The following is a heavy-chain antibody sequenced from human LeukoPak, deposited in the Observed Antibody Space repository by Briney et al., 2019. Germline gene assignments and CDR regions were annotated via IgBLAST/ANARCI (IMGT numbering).Heavy chain of an antibody. CDR1: GGSISTDY. Sequence: SETLSRTCTVSGGSISTDYWNWIRQPPGKGLEWIGYIYPSGRSNYSPSLKSRVTISADTSKRQFSLKLTSVTAADTAVYYCASFYYGSGLAVDYWGQGILVTVSS. CDR2: IYPSGRS. CDR3: ASFYYGSGLAVDY. V-gene: IGHV4-4*09. D-gene: IGHD3-10*01. J-gene: IGHJ4*02.